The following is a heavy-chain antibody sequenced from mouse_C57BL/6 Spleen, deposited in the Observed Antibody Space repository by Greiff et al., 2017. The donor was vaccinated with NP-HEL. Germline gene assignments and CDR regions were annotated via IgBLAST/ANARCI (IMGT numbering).Heavy chain of an antibody. CDR3: ARVSSYGSSYGGYFDV. V-gene: IGHV1-18*01. Sequence: EVQLQESGPELVKPGASVKIPCKASGYTFTDYNMDWVKQSHGKSLEWIGDINPNNGGTIYNQKFKGKATLTVDKSSSTAYMELRSLTSEDTAVYYCARVSSYGSSYGGYFDVWGTGTTVTVSS. D-gene: IGHD1-1*01. CDR2: INPNNGGT. CDR1: GYTFTDYN. J-gene: IGHJ1*03.